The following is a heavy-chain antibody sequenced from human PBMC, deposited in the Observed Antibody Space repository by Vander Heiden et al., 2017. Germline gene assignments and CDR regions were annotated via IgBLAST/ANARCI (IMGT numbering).Heavy chain of an antibody. Sequence: EVQLLESGGGLVQSGGSLRLSCAASGFTFASYAMSWFRQAPGKGLEWVSAISGSGGSTYYADSVKGRFTISRDNSKNTLYLQMNSLRAEDTAVYYCAKARLRFLEWLFFDYWGQGTLVTVSS. J-gene: IGHJ4*02. D-gene: IGHD3-3*01. CDR1: GFTFASYA. CDR2: ISGSGGST. CDR3: AKARLRFLEWLFFDY. V-gene: IGHV3-23*01.